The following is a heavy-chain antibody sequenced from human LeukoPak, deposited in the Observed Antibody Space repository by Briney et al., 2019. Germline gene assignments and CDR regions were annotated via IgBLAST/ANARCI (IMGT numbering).Heavy chain of an antibody. CDR2: ISSSSSYI. V-gene: IGHV3-21*01. CDR1: GFTFDDYA. J-gene: IGHJ5*02. Sequence: GRSLRLSCAASGFTFDDYAMHWVRQAPGKGLEWVSSISSSSSYIYYADSVKGRFTISRDNAKNSLYLQMNSLRAEDTAVYYCARVNWDSSSSWGQGTLVTVSS. CDR3: ARVNWDSSSS. D-gene: IGHD6-6*01.